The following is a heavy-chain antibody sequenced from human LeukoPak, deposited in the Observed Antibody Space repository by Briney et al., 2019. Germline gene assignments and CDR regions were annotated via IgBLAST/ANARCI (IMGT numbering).Heavy chain of an antibody. Sequence: SVKVSCKASGGTFSSYAISWVRHDSGQGHEWMGRIIPILGIANYAQKFQGRVTITADKSTSTAYMELSSLRSEDTAVYYCATDYWWYYYYGMDVWGQGTTVTVSS. D-gene: IGHD2-8*02. V-gene: IGHV1-69*04. CDR2: IIPILGIA. CDR3: ATDYWWYYYYGMDV. J-gene: IGHJ6*02. CDR1: GGTFSSYA.